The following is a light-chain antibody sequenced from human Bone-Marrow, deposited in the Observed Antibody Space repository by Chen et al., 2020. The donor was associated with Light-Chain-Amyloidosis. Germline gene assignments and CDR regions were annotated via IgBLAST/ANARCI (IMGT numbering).Light chain of an antibody. CDR1: QSVSRN. CDR3: QQYDQWPPWT. Sequence: EVVMTLSPATLSVSPGERATLSCRASQSVSRNLAWYQQKPGQAPRLLIYGASTRANGIPARFSGGGSGTDFTLTISSLQSEDFAVYYCQQYDQWPPWTFGQGTKVEIK. J-gene: IGKJ1*01. CDR2: GAS. V-gene: IGKV3-15*01.